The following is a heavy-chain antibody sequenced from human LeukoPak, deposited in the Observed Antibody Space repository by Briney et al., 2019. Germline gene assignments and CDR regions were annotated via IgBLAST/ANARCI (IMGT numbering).Heavy chain of an antibody. CDR2: IHYRGNT. CDR3: ARDGTFCSSISCSPRDNYFYFGMDV. V-gene: IGHV4-59*01. Sequence: SETLSLTRTVSSGSLNTYYWSWIRPPPGKGLEWVGYIHYRGNTDYNPSLRSRATISVGRSKNQFSLRLSSVTAANTATYYCARDGTFCSSISCSPRDNYFYFGMDVWGHGTTVTVSS. CDR1: SGSLNTYY. J-gene: IGHJ6*02. D-gene: IGHD2-2*01.